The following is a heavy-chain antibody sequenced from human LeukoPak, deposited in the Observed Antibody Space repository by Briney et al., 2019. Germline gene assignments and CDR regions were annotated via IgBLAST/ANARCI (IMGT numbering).Heavy chain of an antibody. CDR2: INPNSGGT. CDR3: ARSYRRLRFLEWLLGDAFDI. CDR1: GYTFTGYY. D-gene: IGHD3-3*01. Sequence: ASVKVSCKASGYTFTGYYMHWVRRAPGQGLEWMGWINPNSGGTNYAQKFQGRVTMTRDTSISTAYMELSRLRSDDTAVYYCARSYRRLRFLEWLLGDAFDIWGQGTMVTVSS. V-gene: IGHV1-2*02. J-gene: IGHJ3*02.